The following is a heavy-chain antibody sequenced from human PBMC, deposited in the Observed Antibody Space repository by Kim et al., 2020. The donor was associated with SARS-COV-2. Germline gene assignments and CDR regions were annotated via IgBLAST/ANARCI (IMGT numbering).Heavy chain of an antibody. J-gene: IGHJ6*02. CDR1: GYIFTDHG. Sequence: ASVKVSCKSSGYIFTDHGIHWVRQAPGQRLEWLGAIYPGNGNTLNSQNFQGRVTLTRDISASTAHMELSSLRSEDTAVYYCARSGGMDVWGQGTTVTVSS. CDR2: IYPGNGNT. D-gene: IGHD3-10*01. V-gene: IGHV1-3*01. CDR3: ARSGGMDV.